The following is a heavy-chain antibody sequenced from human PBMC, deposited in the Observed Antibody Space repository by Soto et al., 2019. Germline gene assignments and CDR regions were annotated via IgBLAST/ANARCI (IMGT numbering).Heavy chain of an antibody. V-gene: IGHV3-9*01. CDR1: GFTFDDYA. Sequence: AQRLSSGASGFTFDDYAMHWVRQAPGKGLEWVSGISWNSGSIGYADSVKGRFTISRDNAKNSLYLQMNSLRAEDTALYYCAKGLTMVRGSMDVWGQGTTVTVSS. CDR2: ISWNSGSI. CDR3: AKGLTMVRGSMDV. D-gene: IGHD3-10*01. J-gene: IGHJ6*02.